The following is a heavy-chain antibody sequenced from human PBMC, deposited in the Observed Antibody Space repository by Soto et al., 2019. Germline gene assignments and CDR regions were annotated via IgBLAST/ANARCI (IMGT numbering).Heavy chain of an antibody. D-gene: IGHD1-1*01. V-gene: IGHV3-66*01. CDR2: IFSNGDT. CDR1: GFTVSNNY. Sequence: ELQLVASGGGLVQPGGSLRLSCAASGFTVSNNYVRWVRQAPGKGLEWVSLIFSNGDTRYADSVKGRFTISRDSSSNTLYRQMNSLRVEAAAVYYCARDGTYNWVGGQGIHVTVSS. J-gene: IGHJ4*02. CDR3: ARDGTYNWV.